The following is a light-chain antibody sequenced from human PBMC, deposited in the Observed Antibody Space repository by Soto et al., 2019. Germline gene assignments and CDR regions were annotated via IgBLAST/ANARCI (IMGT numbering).Light chain of an antibody. J-gene: IGKJ1*01. CDR3: QQYGTSPPWT. V-gene: IGKV3-20*01. CDR1: QSVSSSY. CDR2: GAS. Sequence: EIVLTQSPGTLSLSPGERATLSCRASQSVSSSYLAWYQQNPGQAPRLLIYGASSRATGIPDRFSGSGSGTDFTLTINRLEPEDFAVYYCQQYGTSPPWTFGQGTKVDIK.